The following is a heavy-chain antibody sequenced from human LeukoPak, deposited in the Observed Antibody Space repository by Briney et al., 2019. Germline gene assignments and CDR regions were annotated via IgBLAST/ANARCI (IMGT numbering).Heavy chain of an antibody. CDR2: IRFDGSNE. CDR1: GFTFSSFG. V-gene: IGHV3-30*02. J-gene: IGHJ4*02. Sequence: GGSLRLSCAASGFTFSSFGMHWLRQAPGKGLEWVAFIRFDGSNEYYTDSVKGRFTISRDNSKNTLTLQMNSLRPEDTAVYYCAKDLGMGTRIDFRGQGTLVTVS. CDR3: AKDLGMGTRIDF. D-gene: IGHD5-24*01.